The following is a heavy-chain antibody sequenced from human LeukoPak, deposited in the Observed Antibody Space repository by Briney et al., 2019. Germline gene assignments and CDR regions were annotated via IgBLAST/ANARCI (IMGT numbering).Heavy chain of an antibody. Sequence: SETLSLTCTVSGYSISSGYYWGWIRQPPGRGLEWIGSIYHSGSTYYNPSLKSRVTTSVDTSKNQFSLQLNSVTPEDTAVYYCARDSSSWYGYFQHWGQGTLVTVSS. CDR2: IYHSGST. J-gene: IGHJ1*01. CDR1: GYSISSGYY. D-gene: IGHD6-13*01. CDR3: ARDSSSWYGYFQH. V-gene: IGHV4-38-2*02.